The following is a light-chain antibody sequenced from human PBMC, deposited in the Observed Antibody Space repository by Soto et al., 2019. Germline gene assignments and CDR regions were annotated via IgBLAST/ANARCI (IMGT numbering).Light chain of an antibody. V-gene: IGLV1-47*01. CDR3: ATWDDSLSGLV. Sequence: QPVLTQPPSVSGTPGQRVIISCSGSSSNIGTNFVYWYQQFPRTAPNLIIYRNDQRPSGVPDRFSGSKSGTSASLAISGLRSEDEADYYCATWDDSLSGLVFGTGTKVTVL. J-gene: IGLJ1*01. CDR1: SSNIGTNF. CDR2: RND.